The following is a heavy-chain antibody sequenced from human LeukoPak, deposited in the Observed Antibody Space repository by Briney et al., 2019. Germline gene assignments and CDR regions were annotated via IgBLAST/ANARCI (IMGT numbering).Heavy chain of an antibody. CDR3: ASAGGYYYGSGSYSQIASFDY. CDR2: IIPIFGTA. Sequence: SVKVSCKASGGTFSSYAISWVRQAPGQGLEWMGGIIPIFGTANYAQKFQGRVTITADESTSTAYMELSSLRSEDTAVYYCASAGGYYYGSGSYSQIASFDYWGQGTLVTVSS. V-gene: IGHV1-69*01. CDR1: GGTFSSYA. D-gene: IGHD3-10*01. J-gene: IGHJ4*02.